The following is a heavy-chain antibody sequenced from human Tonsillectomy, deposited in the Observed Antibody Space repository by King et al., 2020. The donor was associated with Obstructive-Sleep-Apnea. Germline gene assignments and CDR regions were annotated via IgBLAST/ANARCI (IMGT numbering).Heavy chain of an antibody. CDR1: GFSLTNAGMG. CDR2: IFPNDEK. J-gene: IGHJ4*02. CDR3: ARESLSIGSFDY. D-gene: IGHD3-16*02. Sequence: TLKESGPVLVKPTETLTLTCIVSGFSLTNAGMGVSWIRQPPGKALEWLAHIFPNDEKSYSTSLKSRLTISKDTSKSQVVLTMTNMDPVDTATYYCARESLSIGSFDYCGQGTLVTVSS. V-gene: IGHV2-26*01.